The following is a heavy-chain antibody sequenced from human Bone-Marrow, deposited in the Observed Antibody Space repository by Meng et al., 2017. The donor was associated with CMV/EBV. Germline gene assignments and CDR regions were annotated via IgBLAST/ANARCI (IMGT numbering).Heavy chain of an antibody. J-gene: IGHJ5*02. CDR2: IYYSGST. V-gene: IGHV4-59*01. CDR3: ARGVLLWFGDLNWFDP. Sequence: SETLSLTCTVSGGSISSYYWSWIRQPPGKGLEWIGYIYYSGSTNYNPSLKSRVTISVDTSKNQFSLKLSSVTAADTAVYYCARGVLLWFGDLNWFDPWGQGTLATVSS. D-gene: IGHD3-10*01. CDR1: GGSISSYY.